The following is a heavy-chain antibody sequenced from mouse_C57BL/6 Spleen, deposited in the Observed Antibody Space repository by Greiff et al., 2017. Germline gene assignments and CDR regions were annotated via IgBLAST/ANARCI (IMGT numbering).Heavy chain of an antibody. J-gene: IGHJ3*01. V-gene: IGHV1-15*01. CDR3: TRYPAFDDGYYEWFAY. Sequence: VQLQQSGAELVRPGASVTLSCKASGYTFTDYEMHWVKQTPVHGLEWIGAIDPATGGTAYNQKFKGKAILTADKASSTAYMELRSLTSEDSAVYYCTRYPAFDDGYYEWFAYWGQGTLVTVSA. CDR2: IDPATGGT. CDR1: GYTFTDYE. D-gene: IGHD2-3*01.